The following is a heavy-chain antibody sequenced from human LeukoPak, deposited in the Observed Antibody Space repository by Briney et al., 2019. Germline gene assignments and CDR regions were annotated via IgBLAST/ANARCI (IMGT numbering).Heavy chain of an antibody. Sequence: GGSPRLSCAASGFTFSNAWMSWVRQAPGKGLEWVGRIKSKTDGGTTDYAAPVKGRFTISRDDAKNTLYLQMNSLKTEDTAVYYCTTAIAAAGTRDYWGQGTLVTVSS. D-gene: IGHD6-13*01. CDR2: IKSKTDGGTT. J-gene: IGHJ4*02. V-gene: IGHV3-15*01. CDR3: TTAIAAAGTRDY. CDR1: GFTFSNAW.